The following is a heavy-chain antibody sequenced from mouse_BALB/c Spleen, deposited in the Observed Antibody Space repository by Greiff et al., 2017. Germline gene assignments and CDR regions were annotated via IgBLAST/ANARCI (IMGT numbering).Heavy chain of an antibody. J-gene: IGHJ4*01. CDR3: ARGGYGYDRGYAMDY. CDR1: GFTFSDYY. V-gene: IGHV5-4*02. Sequence: VQLKQSGGGLVKPGGSLKLSCAASGFTFSDYYMYWVRQTPEKRLEWVATISDGGSYTYYPDSVKGRFTISRDNAKNNLYLQMSSLKSEDTAMYYCARGGYGYDRGYAMDYWGQGTSVTVSS. CDR2: ISDGGSYT. D-gene: IGHD2-2*01.